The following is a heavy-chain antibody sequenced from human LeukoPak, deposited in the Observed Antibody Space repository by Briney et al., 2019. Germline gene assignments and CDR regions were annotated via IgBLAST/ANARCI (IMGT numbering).Heavy chain of an antibody. CDR2: ISGSGVST. CDR1: GFTFSSYA. J-gene: IGHJ4*02. V-gene: IGHV3-23*01. CDR3: AREGYYDSSGYYLTDY. D-gene: IGHD3-22*01. Sequence: GGSLRLSCAASGFTFSSYAMSWVRQAPGKGLEWVSAISGSGVSTYYADSVKGRFTISRDNSKNTLYLQMNSLRAEDTAVYYCAREGYYDSSGYYLTDYWGQGTLVTVSS.